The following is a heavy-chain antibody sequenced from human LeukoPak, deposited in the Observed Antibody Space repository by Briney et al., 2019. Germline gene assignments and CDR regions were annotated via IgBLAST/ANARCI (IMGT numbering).Heavy chain of an antibody. J-gene: IGHJ6*03. CDR2: MYSTGST. V-gene: IGHV4-4*07. CDR3: ARRNRRGYSGYDLNYYYYMDV. Sequence: SETLSLTCTVSGGSISSYYWSWIRQPAGKGLEWIGRMYSTGSTNYNPSLRSRVTISVDTSKNRFSLKLSSVTAADTAVYYCARRNRRGYSGYDLNYYYYMDVWGKGTTVTISS. D-gene: IGHD5-12*01. CDR1: GGSISSYY.